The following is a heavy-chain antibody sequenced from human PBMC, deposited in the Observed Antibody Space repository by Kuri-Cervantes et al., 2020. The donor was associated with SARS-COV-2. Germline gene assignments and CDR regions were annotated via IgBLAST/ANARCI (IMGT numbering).Heavy chain of an antibody. CDR1: GFTFSSYS. CDR2: ISSSSSYI. Sequence: GESLKISCAASGFTFSSYSMNWVRQAPGKGLEWVSSISSSSSYIYYADSVKGRFTISRDNAKNSLYLQMNSLRAEDTAVYYCATSNSGSPPAVGYWGQGTLVTVSS. J-gene: IGHJ4*02. D-gene: IGHD1-26*01. V-gene: IGHV3-21*01. CDR3: ATSNSGSPPAVGY.